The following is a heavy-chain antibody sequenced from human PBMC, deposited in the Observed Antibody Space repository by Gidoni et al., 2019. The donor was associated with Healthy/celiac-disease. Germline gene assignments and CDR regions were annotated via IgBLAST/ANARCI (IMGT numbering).Heavy chain of an antibody. CDR1: GFTFRRYS. J-gene: IGHJ6*02. D-gene: IGHD5-12*01. CDR2: ISSSSSYI. V-gene: IGHV3-21*01. Sequence: EVQLVESGGGLVKPGGSLRLSCAAPGFTFRRYSMHWVRQAPGKGLEWVSSISSSSSYIYYADSVKGRFTISRDNAKNSLYLQMNSLRAEDTAVYYCARETPGDGYAKHYYYGMDVWGQGTTVTVSS. CDR3: ARETPGDGYAKHYYYGMDV.